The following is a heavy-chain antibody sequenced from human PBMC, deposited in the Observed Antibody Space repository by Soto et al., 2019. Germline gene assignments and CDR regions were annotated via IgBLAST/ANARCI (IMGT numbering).Heavy chain of an antibody. CDR2: IYQSGST. CDR3: ASGPYEYLQH. Sequence: SETLSLTCAVSGGSISSGDYSWNWIRQPPGKGLEWIGYIYQSGSTYYNPSLKSRVTISVDRSKNQFSLRLTSVTAADTAVYYCASGPYEYLQHSGQGALVTVSS. J-gene: IGHJ1*01. CDR1: GGSISSGDYS. V-gene: IGHV4-30-2*01.